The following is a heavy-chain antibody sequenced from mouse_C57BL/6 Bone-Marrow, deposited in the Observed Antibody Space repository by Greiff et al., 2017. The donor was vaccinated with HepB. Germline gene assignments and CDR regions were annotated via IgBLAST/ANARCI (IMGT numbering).Heavy chain of an antibody. D-gene: IGHD3-2*02. CDR3: TTAQATSYAMDY. J-gene: IGHJ4*01. V-gene: IGHV14-4*01. CDR2: IDPENGDT. CDR1: GFNIKDDY. Sequence: EVQLQQSGAELVRPGASVKLSCTASGFNIKDDYMHWVKQRPEQGLEWIGWIDPENGDTEYASKFQGKATITEDTSSNTAYLQLSSLTSEDTAVYYCTTAQATSYAMDYWGQGTSVTVSS.